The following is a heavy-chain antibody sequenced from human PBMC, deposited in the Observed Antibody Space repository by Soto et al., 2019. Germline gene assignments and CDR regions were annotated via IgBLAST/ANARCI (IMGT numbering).Heavy chain of an antibody. D-gene: IGHD4-17*01. V-gene: IGHV3-30*03. CDR1: GFNFRTYG. Sequence: QVQLVESGGGVVQPGRSLRLSCAASGFNFRTYGIHWVRQAPGKGLEWVALISKDGSHSYYAHSVKGRFTTSRDNSQNKAFLQVNSLRADDTAVYFCARGTDYADLGNAEYFHPWGQCTLVTVSS. CDR3: ARGTDYADLGNAEYFHP. CDR2: ISKDGSHS. J-gene: IGHJ1*01.